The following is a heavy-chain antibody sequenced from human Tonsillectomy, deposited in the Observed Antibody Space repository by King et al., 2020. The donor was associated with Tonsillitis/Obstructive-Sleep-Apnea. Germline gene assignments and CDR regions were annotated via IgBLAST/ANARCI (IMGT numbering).Heavy chain of an antibody. V-gene: IGHV4-34*01. CDR2: INHSGST. Sequence: VQLQQWGAGLLKPSETLSLTCAVYGGSFSGYYWSWFRQPPGKGLEWIGEINHSGSTNYNPSLKSRVTISVDTSKNQFSLKLSSVTAADTAVYYCARGPTYYDILTGAFDIWGQGTMVTVSS. J-gene: IGHJ3*02. D-gene: IGHD3-9*01. CDR1: GGSFSGYY. CDR3: ARGPTYYDILTGAFDI.